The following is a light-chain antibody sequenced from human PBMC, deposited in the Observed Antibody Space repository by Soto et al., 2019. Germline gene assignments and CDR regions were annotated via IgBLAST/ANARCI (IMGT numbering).Light chain of an antibody. J-gene: IGKJ1*01. Sequence: EIVLTQSPGTLSLSPGERATLSCRASQSVSSSYLACYQQKPGQAPMLLICGASSRATVIPDMFSGSWSGTVFTLTISRLEPEDFAVYYCQQYGSSPPWTFGQGTKVDIK. V-gene: IGKV3-20*01. CDR2: GAS. CDR1: QSVSSSY. CDR3: QQYGSSPPWT.